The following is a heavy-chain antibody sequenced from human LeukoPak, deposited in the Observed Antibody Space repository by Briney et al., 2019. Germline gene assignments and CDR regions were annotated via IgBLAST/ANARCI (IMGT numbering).Heavy chain of an antibody. CDR3: AKRKNSPGYSSLDQ. J-gene: IGHJ4*02. D-gene: IGHD2-15*01. V-gene: IGHV3-23*01. Sequence: GGSLRLSCVASGFTFSSFALDWGRQAPGRGLEWISVVSRTGSTKYYADSVKGRFTVSRDNSKNTVYLQMNSLRVDDSAVYYCAKRKNSPGYSSLDQWGQGTLVTVSS. CDR2: VSRTGSTK. CDR1: GFTFSSFA.